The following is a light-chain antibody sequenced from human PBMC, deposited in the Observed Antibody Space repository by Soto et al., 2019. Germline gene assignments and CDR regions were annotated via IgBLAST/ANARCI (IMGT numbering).Light chain of an antibody. J-gene: IGLJ1*01. CDR2: DVD. V-gene: IGLV2-14*01. CDR3: SSYTTGGADV. Sequence: QSALTQPASVSGSPGQSITISCTGTSNDVGGHNAVSWFQQHPGKAPKLIIYDVDNRPSGVSNRVSGSKSGNTASLTISGLQAEDEADYYCSSYTTGGADVFGFGTKLTVL. CDR1: SNDVGGHNA.